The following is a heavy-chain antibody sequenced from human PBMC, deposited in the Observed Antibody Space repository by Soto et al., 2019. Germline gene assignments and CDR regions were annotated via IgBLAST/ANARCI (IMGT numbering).Heavy chain of an antibody. CDR1: GFSFSDFG. CDR3: AKETRSRAVTATRVNGMDV. D-gene: IGHD2-21*02. Sequence: LRLSCAPSGFSFSDFGMHWVRQAPGKGLEWVAATSHDGSNQYYGDSVKGRFSISRDHSNNRLYLQMNNLKVEDSAIYYCAKETRSRAVTATRVNGMDVWGQGTTVTVSS. CDR2: TSHDGSNQ. J-gene: IGHJ6*02. V-gene: IGHV3-30*18.